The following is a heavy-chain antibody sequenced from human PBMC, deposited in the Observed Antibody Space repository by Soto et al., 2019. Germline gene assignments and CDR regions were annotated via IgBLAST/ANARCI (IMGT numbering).Heavy chain of an antibody. Sequence: GASVTVSCKASGYTFNFYGITWVLQAPGQGLEWMGWISGFNGNTNYAADPQGRVTMTTDTSTSTAYMELRGLRSDDTAVYYCARIGDSTGNEYPDFQSWGQGTLVNVSS. D-gene: IGHD3-3*01. V-gene: IGHV1-18*01. CDR3: ARIGDSTGNEYPDFQS. CDR2: ISGFNGNT. J-gene: IGHJ5*02. CDR1: GYTFNFYG.